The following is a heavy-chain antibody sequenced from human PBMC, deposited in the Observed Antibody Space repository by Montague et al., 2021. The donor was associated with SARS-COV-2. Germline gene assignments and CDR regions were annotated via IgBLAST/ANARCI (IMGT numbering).Heavy chain of an antibody. Sequence: SETLSLTCAVYGGSISGYYWRWIRKPPGQGQEWNGEINHSGSTNYNPSLKSRVTISVDTSKNQFPLTLSAVTVTDTAVYYCARVRYYGSGTSLGMDVWGQGTTVTVSS. CDR2: INHSGST. CDR3: ARVRYYGSGTSLGMDV. D-gene: IGHD3-10*01. J-gene: IGHJ6*02. V-gene: IGHV4-34*01. CDR1: GGSISGYY.